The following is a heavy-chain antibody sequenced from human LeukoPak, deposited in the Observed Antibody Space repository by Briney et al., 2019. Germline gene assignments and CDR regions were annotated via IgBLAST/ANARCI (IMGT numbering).Heavy chain of an antibody. J-gene: IGHJ5*02. D-gene: IGHD6-6*01. CDR2: ISGSGGST. CDR1: GFTFSSCA. CDR3: AKEADGEQLPGWFDP. Sequence: GGSLRLSCAASGFTFSSCAMSWVRQAPRKGLEWVSAISGSGGSTYYADSVKGRFTIPRDNSKNTLYLQMNSLRAEDTAVYYCAKEADGEQLPGWFDPWGQGTLVTVSS. V-gene: IGHV3-23*01.